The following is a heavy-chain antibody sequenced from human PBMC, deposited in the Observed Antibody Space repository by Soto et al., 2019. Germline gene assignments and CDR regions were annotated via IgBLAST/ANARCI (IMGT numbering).Heavy chain of an antibody. CDR2: IIPIFGTA. CDR3: ARHSCCSTPNYYYGMDV. J-gene: IGHJ6*02. CDR1: GGTFSSYA. V-gene: IGHV1-69*12. Sequence: QVQRVQSGAEVKKPGSSVKVSCKASGGTFSSYAISWVRQAPGQGLEWMGGIIPIFGTANYAQKFQGRVTITADESTSTAYMELSSLRSEDTAVYYCARHSCCSTPNYYYGMDVWGQGTTVTVSS. D-gene: IGHD2-15*01.